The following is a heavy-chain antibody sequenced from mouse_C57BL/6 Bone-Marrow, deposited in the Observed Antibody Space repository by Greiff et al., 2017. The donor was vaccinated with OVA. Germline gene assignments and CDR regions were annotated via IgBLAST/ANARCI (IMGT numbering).Heavy chain of an antibody. D-gene: IGHD4-1*01. V-gene: IGHV5-17*01. CDR1: GFTFSDYG. Sequence: EVKLVESGGGLVKPGGSLKLSCAASGFTFSDYGMHWVRQAPEKGLEWVAYISSGSSTIYYADTVKGRFTISRDNAKNTLFLQMTSLRSEDTAMYYCARGGLGPLGDFDYWGQGTTLTVSS. J-gene: IGHJ2*01. CDR2: ISSGSSTI. CDR3: ARGGLGPLGDFDY.